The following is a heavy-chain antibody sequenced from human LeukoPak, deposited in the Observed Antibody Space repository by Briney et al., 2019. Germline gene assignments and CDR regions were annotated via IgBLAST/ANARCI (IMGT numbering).Heavy chain of an antibody. CDR3: ARGITTFGGSRGGYYFYY. CDR1: GFTFSDYY. Sequence: GGSLRLSCAASGFTFSDYYMSWIRQAPGKGLEWVSYISSSSSYTNYADSVKGRFTISRDNAKNLLYLQMNSLRAEDGAVYFCARGITTFGGSRGGYYFYYWGQGTLVTVSS. J-gene: IGHJ4*02. V-gene: IGHV3-11*05. CDR2: ISSSSSYT. D-gene: IGHD3-3*01.